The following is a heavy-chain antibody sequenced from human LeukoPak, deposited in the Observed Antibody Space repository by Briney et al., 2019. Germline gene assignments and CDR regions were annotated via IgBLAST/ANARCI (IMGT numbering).Heavy chain of an antibody. CDR2: ISGSGGST. CDR1: GFTFSSYA. D-gene: IGHD2-2*01. Sequence: GGSLRLSCAASGFTFSSYAMSWVREAPGKGLQWVSAISGSGGSTYYADSVKGRFTVSRDNSKNTLYLQMDSLRVEDTAVYFCAKDGTGCTSNTCRFVPFDPWGQGTLVTVSS. J-gene: IGHJ5*02. V-gene: IGHV3-23*01. CDR3: AKDGTGCTSNTCRFVPFDP.